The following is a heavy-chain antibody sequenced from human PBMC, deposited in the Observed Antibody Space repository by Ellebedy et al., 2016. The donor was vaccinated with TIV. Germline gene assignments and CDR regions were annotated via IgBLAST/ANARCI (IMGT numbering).Heavy chain of an antibody. CDR2: MYHRGST. V-gene: IGHV4-31*03. Sequence: SETLSLTCTVSGDSVSSGASYWSWIRQHPGKGLEWIGHMYHRGSTHYNPSLKSRVTISIDTSKNQFSLKLSSVTAADTAVYYCAIPGYYASGSLGDAFDIWGQGTTVTVSS. CDR1: GDSVSSGASY. CDR3: AIPGYYASGSLGDAFDI. J-gene: IGHJ3*02. D-gene: IGHD3-10*01.